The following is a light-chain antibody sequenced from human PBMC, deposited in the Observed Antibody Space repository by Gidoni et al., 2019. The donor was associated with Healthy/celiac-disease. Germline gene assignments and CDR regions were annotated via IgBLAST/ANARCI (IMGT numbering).Light chain of an antibody. CDR1: QSLLDSDDGNTY. Sequence: DIVMTQTPLSLPVTPGEPASISCRSSQSLLDSDDGNTYLDWYLQKPGQSPQLLIYTLSYRGSGVPDRFSGSGSGTDFTLKISRVEAEDVGVYYCMQRIEFPWTFGQETKVEIK. V-gene: IGKV2-40*01. CDR2: TLS. J-gene: IGKJ1*01. CDR3: MQRIEFPWT.